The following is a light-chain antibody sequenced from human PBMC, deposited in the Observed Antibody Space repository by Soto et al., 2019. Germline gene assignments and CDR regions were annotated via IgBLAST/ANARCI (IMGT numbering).Light chain of an antibody. CDR2: DGS. CDR1: QSISNW. Sequence: DIQMTQSPSTLSASPGDRVTITCRASQSISNWLAWYQQKPGNAPKVLIYDGSSLESGVPSRFSGSGSGTEFTLTLSSLQPDDFASYYCQQYNSYPYTFGQGTKLEIK. CDR3: QQYNSYPYT. V-gene: IGKV1-5*01. J-gene: IGKJ2*01.